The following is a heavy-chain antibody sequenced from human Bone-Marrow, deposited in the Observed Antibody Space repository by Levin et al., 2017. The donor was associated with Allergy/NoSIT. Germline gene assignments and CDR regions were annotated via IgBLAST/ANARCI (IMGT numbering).Heavy chain of an antibody. V-gene: IGHV3-74*01. Sequence: LSLTCAASGFTFSSYWMHWVRQAPGKGLVWVSRINSDGSTTNYADSVKGRFTISRDNAKNTLYLQMNSLRAEDTAVYYCTRVGATTFYWGQGTLVTVSS. CDR1: GFTFSSYW. CDR2: INSDGSTT. D-gene: IGHD1-26*01. J-gene: IGHJ4*02. CDR3: TRVGATTFY.